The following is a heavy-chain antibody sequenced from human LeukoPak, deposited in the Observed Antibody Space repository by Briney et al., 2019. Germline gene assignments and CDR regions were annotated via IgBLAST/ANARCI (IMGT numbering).Heavy chain of an antibody. D-gene: IGHD5-12*01. Sequence: GGSLRLSCAASGFTFSSYAMSWVRQAPGKGLEWVSGSSGSGGSTYYADSVKGRFTISRYNSRNTLYLQMNSLRAEDTAVYYCAKETGYRGYDYGDYWGQGTLVTVSS. CDR3: AKETGYRGYDYGDY. CDR1: GFTFSSYA. J-gene: IGHJ4*02. V-gene: IGHV3-23*01. CDR2: SSGSGGST.